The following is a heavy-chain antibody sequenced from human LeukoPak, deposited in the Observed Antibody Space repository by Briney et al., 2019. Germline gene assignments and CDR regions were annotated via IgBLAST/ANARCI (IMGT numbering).Heavy chain of an antibody. CDR3: ARNGGVVIMPFDY. V-gene: IGHV1-18*01. D-gene: IGHD3-3*01. J-gene: IGHJ4*02. Sequence: ASVKVSCKASGYTFTIHWVRQAPGQGLEWMGWISAYNGNTNYAQKLQGRVTMTTDTSTSTAYMELRSLRSDDTAVYYCARNGGVVIMPFDYWGQGTLVTVSS. CDR1: GYTFTIH. CDR2: ISAYNGNT.